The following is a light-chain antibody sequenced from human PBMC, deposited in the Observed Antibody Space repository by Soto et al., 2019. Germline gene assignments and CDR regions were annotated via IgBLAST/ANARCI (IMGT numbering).Light chain of an antibody. CDR1: SSDVGAYNY. CDR3: SSYTSSSTYV. Sequence: QSVLTQPASVSGSPGQSSTISCTGTSSDVGAYNYVSWYQQHPGKVPKLMIYEVSNRPSGVSNRFSGSKFGNTASLTISGLQAEDEADYYCSSYTSSSTYVFGTGTKVTV. J-gene: IGLJ1*01. CDR2: EVS. V-gene: IGLV2-14*01.